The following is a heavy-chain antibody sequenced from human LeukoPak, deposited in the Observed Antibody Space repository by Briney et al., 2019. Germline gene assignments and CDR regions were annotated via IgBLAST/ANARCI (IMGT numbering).Heavy chain of an antibody. J-gene: IGHJ6*03. Sequence: ASVKVSCKASGYTFTSYGISWVRQAPGQGLEWMGWISAYNGNTNYAQKLQGRVTMTTDTSTSIAYMELSSLSSEDTAVYYCARGDMVRGVIPYYYYMGVWGKGTTVTISS. CDR2: ISAYNGNT. V-gene: IGHV1-18*01. CDR3: ARGDMVRGVIPYYYYMGV. D-gene: IGHD3-10*01. CDR1: GYTFTSYG.